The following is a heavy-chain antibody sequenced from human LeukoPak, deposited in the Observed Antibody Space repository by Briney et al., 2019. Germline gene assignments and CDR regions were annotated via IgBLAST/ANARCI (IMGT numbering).Heavy chain of an antibody. J-gene: IGHJ6*04. CDR2: NSSSGSTI. CDR3: AELGITMIGGV. D-gene: IGHD3-10*02. V-gene: IGHV3-48*03. CDR1: GFTFSSYE. Sequence: GSLRLSCAASGFTFSSYEMNWVRQAPGKGLEWVSYNSSSGSTIYYADSVKGRFTISRDNAKNSLYLQMNSLRAEDTAVYYCAELGITMIGGVWGKGTTVTISS.